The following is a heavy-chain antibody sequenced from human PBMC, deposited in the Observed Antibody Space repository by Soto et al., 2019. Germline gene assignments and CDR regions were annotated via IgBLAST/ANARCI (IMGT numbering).Heavy chain of an antibody. CDR1: GYTFTNYG. V-gene: IGHV1-18*01. Sequence: VQLVQSGSEVKKPGASVKVSCKTSGYTFTNYGVSWVRQAPGQALEWMGWINIFNGNTNYAQRFEGRVTMPPDTTTRTANVDLRNLRFNETAFYCCGGSERTSAAARLFYWGQGTLVTVSS. CDR2: INIFNGNT. J-gene: IGHJ1*01. CDR3: GGSERTSAAARLFY. D-gene: IGHD3-16*01.